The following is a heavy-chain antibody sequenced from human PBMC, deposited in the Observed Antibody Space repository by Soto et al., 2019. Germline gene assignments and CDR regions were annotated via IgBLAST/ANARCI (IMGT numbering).Heavy chain of an antibody. CDR1: GGSISTSTYY. CDR2: IYYSGST. CDR3: ARDYDSSGDY. Sequence: QLQLQESGPGLVKPSETLSLTCTVSGGSISTSTYYWGWIRQPPGKGLEWIGSIYYSGSTYYNPSLKSRVTISVDTSKNQFSLKLSSVTAADTAVYYCARDYDSSGDYWGQGTLVTVSS. V-gene: IGHV4-39*01. D-gene: IGHD3-22*01. J-gene: IGHJ4*02.